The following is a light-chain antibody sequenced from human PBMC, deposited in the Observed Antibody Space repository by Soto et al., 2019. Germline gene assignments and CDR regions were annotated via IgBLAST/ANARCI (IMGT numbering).Light chain of an antibody. J-gene: IGLJ1*01. CDR2: EVS. Sequence: QSALTQPPSASGSPGQSVTISCTGTSSDVGSYNYVSWYQQHPGKAPKLMIYEVSKRPSGVPDRFSGSKSGNTASLTVSGLQAEDEDDYYCSSYAGSNNYVFGTGTKVTVL. CDR3: SSYAGSNNYV. CDR1: SSDVGSYNY. V-gene: IGLV2-8*01.